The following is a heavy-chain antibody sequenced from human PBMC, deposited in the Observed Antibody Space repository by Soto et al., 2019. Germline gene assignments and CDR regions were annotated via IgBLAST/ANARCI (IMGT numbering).Heavy chain of an antibody. J-gene: IGHJ3*02. D-gene: IGHD4-17*01. CDR1: GFTFSSYS. Sequence: EVQLVESGGDLVQPGGSLRLSCAASGFTFSSYSMNWVRQATWKGLEWVSFISTTSTPIYYADSVKGRFTISRDNVKNSLYLQMNSLRAVVTAVYYSARYDYGNYGGAFDIWGQETVVTVSS. CDR3: ARYDYGNYGGAFDI. V-gene: IGHV3-48*01. CDR2: ISTTSTPI.